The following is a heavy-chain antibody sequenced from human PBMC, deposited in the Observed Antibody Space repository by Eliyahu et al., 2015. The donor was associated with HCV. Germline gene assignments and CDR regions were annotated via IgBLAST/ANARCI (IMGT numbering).Heavy chain of an antibody. CDR2: ISGSGGST. CDR1: GFSFRXYA. J-gene: IGHJ6*02. Sequence: EVQLLESGGGLVQPGGSLRLSCAASGFSFRXYAMXWVRQAPGKGLEWVSGISGSGGSTNYADSVRGRFNISRDNSKNTLYLQMNSLRAEDTAVYYCAKAGMEWFFYYGMDVWGQGTTVTVSS. D-gene: IGHD3-3*01. CDR3: AKAGMEWFFYYGMDV. V-gene: IGHV3-23*01.